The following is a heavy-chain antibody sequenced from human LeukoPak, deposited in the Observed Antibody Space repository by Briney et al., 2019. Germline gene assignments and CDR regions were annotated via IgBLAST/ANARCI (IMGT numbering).Heavy chain of an antibody. Sequence: SETLSLTCAVYGGSFSGYYWSWICQPPRKGPEWIGDINHSGSTNYNPPLKSRVTISVDTCMNQFSLKLSSVTAADTAVYYCARGQFFMATTRAEYFQHWGQGTLVTVSS. V-gene: IGHV4-34*01. CDR3: ARGQFFMATTRAEYFQH. CDR1: GGSFSGYY. CDR2: INHSGST. J-gene: IGHJ1*01. D-gene: IGHD5-12*01.